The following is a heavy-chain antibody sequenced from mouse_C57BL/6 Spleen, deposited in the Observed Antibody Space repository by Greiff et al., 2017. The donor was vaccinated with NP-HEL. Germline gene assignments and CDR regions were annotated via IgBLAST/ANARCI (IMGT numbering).Heavy chain of an antibody. Sequence: VQLQQSGAELVRPGSSVKLSCKASGYTFTSYWMDWVKQRPGQGLEWIGNIYPSDSETHYNQKFKDKATLTVDKSSSTAYMQLSSLTSEDSAVYYCARDYRYAMDYWGQGTSVTVSS. V-gene: IGHV1-61*01. J-gene: IGHJ4*01. CDR2: IYPSDSET. CDR3: ARDYRYAMDY. D-gene: IGHD2-13*01. CDR1: GYTFTSYW.